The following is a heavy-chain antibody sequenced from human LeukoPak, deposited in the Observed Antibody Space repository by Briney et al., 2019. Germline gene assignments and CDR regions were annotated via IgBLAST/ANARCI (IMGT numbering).Heavy chain of an antibody. CDR2: IIPIFGTA. CDR1: GGTFSSYA. D-gene: IGHD3-22*01. CDR3: ARGYDSSGSLLGD. Sequence: GSSVKVSCKASGGTFSSYAISWVRQAPGQGLEWMGGIIPIFGTANYAQKFQGRVTITTDESTSTAYTELSSLRSEDTAVYYCARGYDSSGSLLGDWGQGTLVTVSS. J-gene: IGHJ4*02. V-gene: IGHV1-69*05.